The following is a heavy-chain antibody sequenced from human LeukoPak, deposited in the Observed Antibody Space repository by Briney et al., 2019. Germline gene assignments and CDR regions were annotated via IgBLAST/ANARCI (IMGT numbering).Heavy chain of an antibody. V-gene: IGHV3-30*18. CDR2: ISYDGSNK. J-gene: IGHJ4*02. D-gene: IGHD1-26*01. Sequence: GGSLRLSCAASGFTFSSYAMSWVRQAPGKGLEWVAVISYDGSNKYYADSVKGRFTISRDNSKNTLYLQMNSLRAEDTALYYCAKDGGTTTGGYFDYWGQGTLVTVSS. CDR1: GFTFSSYA. CDR3: AKDGGTTTGGYFDY.